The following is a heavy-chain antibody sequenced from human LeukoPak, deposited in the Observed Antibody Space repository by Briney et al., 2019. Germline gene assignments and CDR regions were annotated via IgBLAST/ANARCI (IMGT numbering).Heavy chain of an antibody. V-gene: IGHV4-34*01. CDR1: GGSFSGYY. CDR3: AREGAPNYYDSSGSGSY. CDR2: INHSGST. J-gene: IGHJ4*02. Sequence: SETLSLTCAVYGGSFSGYYWSWIRQPPGKGLEWIGEINHSGSTNYNPSLKSRVTISVDTSKNQFSLKLSSVTAADTAVYYCAREGAPNYYDSSGSGSYWGQGTLVTVSS. D-gene: IGHD3-22*01.